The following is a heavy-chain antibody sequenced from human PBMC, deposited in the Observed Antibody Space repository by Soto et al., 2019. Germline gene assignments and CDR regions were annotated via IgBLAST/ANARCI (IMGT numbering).Heavy chain of an antibody. Sequence: SETLSLTCAVYGGSFSGYYWSWIRQPPGKGLEWIGEINHSGSTNYNPSLKSRVTISVDTSKNQFSLKLSSVTAADTAVYYCARAHRITMVRGVIITDWGQGNLVTVSS. J-gene: IGHJ4*02. CDR3: ARAHRITMVRGVIITD. CDR1: GGSFSGYY. D-gene: IGHD3-10*01. CDR2: INHSGST. V-gene: IGHV4-34*01.